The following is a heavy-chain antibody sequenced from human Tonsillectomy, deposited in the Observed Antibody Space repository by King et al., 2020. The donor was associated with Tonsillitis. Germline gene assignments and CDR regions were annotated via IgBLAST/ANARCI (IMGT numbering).Heavy chain of an antibody. D-gene: IGHD5-18*01. J-gene: IGHJ6*02. Sequence: QLVQSGAEVKKPGASVKVSCKASGYTFTGYYMHWVRQAPGQGLEWMGWINPNSGGTNYAQKFQGRVTMTRDTSISTAYMELSRLRSDDTAVYYCAREVLWSGTAMVDYYYYGMDVWGQGTTVTVSS. CDR3: AREVLWSGTAMVDYYYYGMDV. CDR2: INPNSGGT. V-gene: IGHV1-2*02. CDR1: GYTFTGYY.